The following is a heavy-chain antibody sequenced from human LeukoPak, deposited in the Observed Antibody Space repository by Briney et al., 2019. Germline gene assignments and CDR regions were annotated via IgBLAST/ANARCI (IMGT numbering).Heavy chain of an antibody. V-gene: IGHV1-2*02. CDR1: GYTFTGYY. Sequence: ASVKVSCKAAGYTFTGYYMHWVRQAPGQGLEWKGWINPNSGGTNYAQKFQGRVTMTRDTSISTAYMELSRLRSEDTAVYYCARVKKYYGSGSQNAFDIWGQGTMVTVSS. J-gene: IGHJ3*02. CDR2: INPNSGGT. D-gene: IGHD3-10*01. CDR3: ARVKKYYGSGSQNAFDI.